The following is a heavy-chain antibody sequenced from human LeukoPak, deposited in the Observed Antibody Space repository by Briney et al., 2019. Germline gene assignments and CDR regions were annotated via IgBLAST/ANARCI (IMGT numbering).Heavy chain of an antibody. CDR1: GGSISSYY. V-gene: IGHV4-4*09. Sequence: SETLSPTCTVSGGSISSYYWSWIRQPPGKGLEWIGYIYTSGSTNYNPSLKSRVTISVDTSKNQFSLKLSSVTAADTAVYYCARRWTVNWFDPWGQGTLVTVSS. CDR3: ARRWTVNWFDP. D-gene: IGHD3/OR15-3a*01. CDR2: IYTSGST. J-gene: IGHJ5*02.